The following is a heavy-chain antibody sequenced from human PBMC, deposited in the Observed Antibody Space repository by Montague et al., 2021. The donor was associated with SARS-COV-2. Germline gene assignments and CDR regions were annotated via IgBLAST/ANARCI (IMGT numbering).Heavy chain of an antibody. J-gene: IGHJ4*02. CDR1: GDSISSSSHY. Sequence: SETLSLTCTVSGDSISSSSHYWGWIRQPPGKGLEWIGSIYYSGXTXYXXXXKXRVTISVDTSKNQFSLKLSSVTAADTAVYYCARQRRGGLVSTPRFFDYWGQGTLVTVSS. CDR2: IYYSGXT. D-gene: IGHD6-19*01. V-gene: IGHV4-39*01. CDR3: ARQRRGGLVSTPRFFDY.